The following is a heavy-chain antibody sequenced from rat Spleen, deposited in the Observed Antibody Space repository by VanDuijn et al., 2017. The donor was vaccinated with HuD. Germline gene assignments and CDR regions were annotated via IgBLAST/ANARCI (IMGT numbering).Heavy chain of an antibody. CDR2: ISYDGSNT. D-gene: IGHD1-12*02. V-gene: IGHV5-20*01. CDR1: GFTFNDYY. CDR3: ATDGYYDGRYYSVYAMDA. J-gene: IGHJ4*01. Sequence: EVQLVESGGGLVQPGRSLKLSCVASGFTFNDYYMAWVRQAPTKGLEWVATISYDGSNTYYRDSVKGRFTISRDNALSTLYLQMDSLRSEDTATYYCATDGYYDGRYYSVYAMDAWGQGASVTVSS.